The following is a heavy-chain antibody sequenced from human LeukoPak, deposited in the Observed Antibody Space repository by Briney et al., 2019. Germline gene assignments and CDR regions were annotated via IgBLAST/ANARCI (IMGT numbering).Heavy chain of an antibody. D-gene: IGHD2-21*02. V-gene: IGHV3-23*01. J-gene: IGHJ4*02. CDR1: GFNFANHA. CDR2: ISGGGDIT. Sequence: LSGGSLRLSCAASGFNFANHAMSWVRQTPGKGLEWVSAISGGGDITYYADSVTGRFTISRDNSKDTLFLQMHSLRPGDTAVYYCVREDTPATANYWGQGTLVTIS. CDR3: VREDTPATANY.